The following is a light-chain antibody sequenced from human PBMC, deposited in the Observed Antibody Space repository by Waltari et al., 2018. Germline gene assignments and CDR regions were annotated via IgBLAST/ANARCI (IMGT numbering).Light chain of an antibody. J-gene: IGKJ1*01. V-gene: IGKV3-15*01. CDR3: QQYNNWFWT. CDR1: QSVSSN. CDR2: GAS. Sequence: ETVMTQSPATLSVSPGERATLSCRASQSVSSNLAWYQQKPGQAPRLLIYGASTRATGIPARFSGSGSGTEFTLTISSLQSEDFAVYYCQQYNNWFWTFGQGTKVEIK.